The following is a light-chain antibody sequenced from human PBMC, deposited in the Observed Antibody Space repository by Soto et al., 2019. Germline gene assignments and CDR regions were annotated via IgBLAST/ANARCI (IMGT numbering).Light chain of an antibody. J-gene: IGLJ3*02. CDR1: NNDVGGFNY. V-gene: IGLV2-14*01. CDR3: NSYTSTSARV. CDR2: EVS. Sequence: QSALTQPASVSGSPGQSITISCTGTNNDVGGFNYVSWYQQHPGKAPKVIIYEVSNRPSGVSNRFSGSKSGNTASLTISGLQAEDEADYYCNSYTSTSARVFGGGTKVTVL.